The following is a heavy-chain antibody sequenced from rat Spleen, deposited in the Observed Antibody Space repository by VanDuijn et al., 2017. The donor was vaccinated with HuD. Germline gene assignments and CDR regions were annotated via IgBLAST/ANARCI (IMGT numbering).Heavy chain of an antibody. CDR2: ISSDGRRN. J-gene: IGHJ3*01. Sequence: EVQLVESGGGLVQPGRSLKLSCAASGFTFSDYYMAWVRQAPTKGLEWVATISSDGRRNYYRDSVKGRFTISRDNAKSSLYLQMDSLRSEDTATYYCARQDTSGYSNWFAYWGQGTLVTVSS. V-gene: IGHV5-7*01. CDR3: ARQDTSGYSNWFAY. CDR1: GFTFSDYY. D-gene: IGHD4-3*01.